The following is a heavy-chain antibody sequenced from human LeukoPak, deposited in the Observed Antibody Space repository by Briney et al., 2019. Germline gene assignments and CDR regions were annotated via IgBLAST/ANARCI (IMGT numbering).Heavy chain of an antibody. Sequence: PSETRSLTCAVSGYSISSGYYWGWIRQPPGKGLEWIGSSYHSGSTYYNPSLKSRVTISVDTSKNLFSLKLNSVTAADTAVYYCARDSLRGYYDSSGYSGPQTTFDYWGQGTLVTVSS. CDR1: GYSISSGYY. V-gene: IGHV4-38-2*02. CDR2: SYHSGST. J-gene: IGHJ4*02. D-gene: IGHD3-22*01. CDR3: ARDSLRGYYDSSGYSGPQTTFDY.